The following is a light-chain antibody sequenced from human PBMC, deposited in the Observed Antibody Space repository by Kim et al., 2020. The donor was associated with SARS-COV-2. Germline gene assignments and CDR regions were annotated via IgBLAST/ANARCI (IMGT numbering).Light chain of an antibody. CDR3: NSRDSSGNHP. Sequence: SSELTQDPAVSVALGQTVRSTCQGDSLRTYYASWYQQKPGQAPVLVIYGKNNRPSGIPDRFSGSSSGNTASLTITGAQAEDEADYYCNSRDSSGNHPFGG. J-gene: IGLJ2*01. V-gene: IGLV3-19*01. CDR2: GKN. CDR1: SLRTYY.